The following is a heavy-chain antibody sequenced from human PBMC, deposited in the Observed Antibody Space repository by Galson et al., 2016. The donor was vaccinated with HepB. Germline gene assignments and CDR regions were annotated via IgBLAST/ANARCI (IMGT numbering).Heavy chain of an antibody. D-gene: IGHD2-2*01. Sequence: SVKVSCKASGFVLTELTTHWVRQAPGEGLEWMGGLDPEKGNTIYSQKFQDSVTMTEDTSADTAYMDLRSLRSDDTAVYYCVAMDCSSTSCTLDSWGQGTLVTVSS. J-gene: IGHJ4*02. CDR1: GFVLTELT. V-gene: IGHV1-24*01. CDR3: VAMDCSSTSCTLDS. CDR2: LDPEKGNT.